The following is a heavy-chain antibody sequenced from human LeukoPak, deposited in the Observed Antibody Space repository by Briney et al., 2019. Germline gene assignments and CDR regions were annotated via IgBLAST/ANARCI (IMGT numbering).Heavy chain of an antibody. V-gene: IGHV3-11*01. CDR2: ISSSGSTI. CDR3: ARNRIAAAGSYYFDY. D-gene: IGHD6-13*01. CDR1: LFSFSDYY. J-gene: IGHJ4*02. Sequence: PGGSLRLSCAASLFSFSDYYMSWIRQAPGKGLEWVSYISSSGSTIYYADSVKGRFTISRDNAKNSLYLQMNSLRAEDTAVYYCARNRIAAAGSYYFDYWGQGTLVTVSS.